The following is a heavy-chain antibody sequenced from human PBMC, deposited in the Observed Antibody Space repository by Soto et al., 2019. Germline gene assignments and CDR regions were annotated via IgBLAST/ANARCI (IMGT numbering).Heavy chain of an antibody. CDR1: GGSISTNF. D-gene: IGHD3-22*01. CDR2: IYYSGST. Sequence: QVQLQESGPGLVKPSETLSLTCTVSGGSISTNFWTWIRQPPGKGLEWIGNIYYSGSTNYNPSLKSRVSISVDTSKKQFSLKLSSVTAEYTAVYFCATERRGSCYVDAFDIWGQGTMVTVSS. CDR3: ATERRGSCYVDAFDI. V-gene: IGHV4-59*01. J-gene: IGHJ3*02.